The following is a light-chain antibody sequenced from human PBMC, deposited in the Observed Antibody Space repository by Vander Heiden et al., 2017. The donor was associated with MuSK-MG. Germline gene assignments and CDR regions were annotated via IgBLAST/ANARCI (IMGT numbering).Light chain of an antibody. Sequence: SYVLTQPPSVSLAPGKTARISCGGHNIGNKNVHWYQQKPAQAPFLVIHQDTDRPSGIPERFSGANSGDTATLTISRVEAGDEADYYCQVWDNSGDRGVFGGGTRLTVL. V-gene: IGLV3-21*04. CDR1: NIGNKN. CDR3: QVWDNSGDRGV. J-gene: IGLJ3*02. CDR2: QDT.